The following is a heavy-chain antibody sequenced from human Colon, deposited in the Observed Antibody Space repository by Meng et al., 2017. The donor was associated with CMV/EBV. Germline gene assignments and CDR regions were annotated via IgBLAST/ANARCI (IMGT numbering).Heavy chain of an antibody. CDR3: ARITSTVAEYYFDY. J-gene: IGHJ4*02. D-gene: IGHD4-23*01. CDR2: INHSGST. CDR1: GGSFSGYY. Sequence: GSLRLSCAVYGGSFSGYYWSWIRQPPGKGLEWIGEINHSGSTNYNPSLKSRVTISVDTSKNQFSLKLSSVTAADTAVYYRARITSTVAEYYFDYWGQGTLVTVSS. V-gene: IGHV4-34*01.